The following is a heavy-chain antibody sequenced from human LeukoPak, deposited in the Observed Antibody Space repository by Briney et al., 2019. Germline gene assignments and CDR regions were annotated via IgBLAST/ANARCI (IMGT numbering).Heavy chain of an antibody. V-gene: IGHV3-23*01. CDR3: AKRSGYCSGGSCYSSPGYYFDY. CDR1: GFTFSSYA. D-gene: IGHD2-15*01. CDR2: ISDSGART. J-gene: IGHJ4*02. Sequence: GGSLRLSCAASGFTFSSYAISWFRQAPEKGLELVSTISDSGARTFYADSVKGRFTISRDNSKNTLYLQMNSLRAEDTAVYYCAKRSGYCSGGSCYSSPGYYFDYWGQGTLVTVSS.